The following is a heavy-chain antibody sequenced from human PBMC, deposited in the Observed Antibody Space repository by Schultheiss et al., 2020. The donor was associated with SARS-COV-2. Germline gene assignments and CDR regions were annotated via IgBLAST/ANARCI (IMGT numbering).Heavy chain of an antibody. D-gene: IGHD6-13*01. J-gene: IGHJ4*02. CDR2: IWYDGSNK. V-gene: IGHV3-33*01. CDR3: ARDPEGIAAAGTAY. Sequence: GGSLRLSCAVSGFTISDFGMHWVRQAPGKGLEWVAVIWYDGSNKYYADSVKGRFTISRDNSKNTLYLQMNSLRAEDTAVYYCARDPEGIAAAGTAYWGQGTLVTVSS. CDR1: GFTISDFG.